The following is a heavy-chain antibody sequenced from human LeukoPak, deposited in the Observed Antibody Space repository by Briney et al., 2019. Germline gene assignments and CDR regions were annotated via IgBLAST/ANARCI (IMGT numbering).Heavy chain of an antibody. CDR3: ARARRYYDSSGYQDGAFDI. J-gene: IGHJ3*02. V-gene: IGHV3-9*01. D-gene: IGHD3-22*01. CDR1: GFTFDDYA. Sequence: GGSLRLSCAASGFTFDDYAMHWVRQAPGKGLEWVSGISWNSGSIGYADSVKGRFTISRDNAKNSLYLQMNSLRAEDTALYYCARARRYYDSSGYQDGAFDIWGQGTMVTVS. CDR2: ISWNSGSI.